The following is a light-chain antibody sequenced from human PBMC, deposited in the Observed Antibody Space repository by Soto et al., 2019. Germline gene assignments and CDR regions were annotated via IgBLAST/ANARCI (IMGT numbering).Light chain of an antibody. CDR3: QQSYSTPYT. Sequence: EIEMTQAPASLSASVGERATLACRASQSISSYLNWYQQKPGKAPKLLIYAASSLQSGVPSRFSGSGSGTDFTLTISSLQPEDFATYYCQQSYSTPYTFGQGTRLEIK. J-gene: IGKJ5*01. CDR1: QSISSY. CDR2: AAS. V-gene: IGKV1-39*01.